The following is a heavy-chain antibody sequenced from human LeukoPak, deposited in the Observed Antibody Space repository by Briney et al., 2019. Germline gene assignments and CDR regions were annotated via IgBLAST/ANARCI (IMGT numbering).Heavy chain of an antibody. V-gene: IGHV4-59*08. J-gene: IGHJ5*02. Sequence: SETLSLTCTVSGDSITDYHWSWVRQPPGKGLEWIGYIYYSGSTNYSPSLSSRVSISVDTSKNQISLKLSSLTATDTAVYYCARHGGSGSYYNWFDPWGQGTLVTVSS. CDR3: ARHGGSGSYYNWFDP. CDR2: IYYSGST. CDR1: GDSITDYH. D-gene: IGHD3-10*01.